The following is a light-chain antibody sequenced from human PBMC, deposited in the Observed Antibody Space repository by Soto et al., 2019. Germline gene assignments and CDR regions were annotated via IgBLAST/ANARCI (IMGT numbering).Light chain of an antibody. J-gene: IGKJ1*01. V-gene: IGKV3-15*01. Sequence: EIMMTQSPGTLSASPGERATLSCRASQSVSSNLAWYQQKPGQAPRLLIYAVSTRATSIPARFSGSGSGKEFTLTISSLQSEDFAVYYFQQYNKWPLTFGQGTKVEIK. CDR1: QSVSSN. CDR2: AVS. CDR3: QQYNKWPLT.